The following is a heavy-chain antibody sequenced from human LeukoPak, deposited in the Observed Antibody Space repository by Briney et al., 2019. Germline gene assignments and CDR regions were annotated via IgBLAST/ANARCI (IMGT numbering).Heavy chain of an antibody. CDR3: TREGGIVGATETYNWFDP. CDR2: IIPIFGTT. CDR1: GGTFSSYA. D-gene: IGHD1-26*01. Sequence: SVKVSCKASGGTFSSYAFSWVRQAPGQGLEWMAGIIPIFGTTNYAQKFQGRVTITADESTSTAYMELSSLRSEDTAVYYCTREGGIVGATETYNWFDPWGQGTLVTVSS. J-gene: IGHJ5*02. V-gene: IGHV1-69*13.